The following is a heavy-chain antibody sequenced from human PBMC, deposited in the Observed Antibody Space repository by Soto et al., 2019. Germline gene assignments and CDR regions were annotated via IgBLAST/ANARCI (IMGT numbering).Heavy chain of an antibody. Sequence: SETLSLTCAVYGGSVNGYYWNWIRQPPGKGLEWIGEINHTGGTRYNPSLKSRVTMSVDTSKNQFSLRLSSVTAADTAIYYCATRITVFGLLIPPFDPWGQGTQVTVSS. D-gene: IGHD3-3*01. J-gene: IGHJ5*02. CDR2: INHTGGT. CDR1: GGSVNGYY. CDR3: ATRITVFGLLIPPFDP. V-gene: IGHV4-34*01.